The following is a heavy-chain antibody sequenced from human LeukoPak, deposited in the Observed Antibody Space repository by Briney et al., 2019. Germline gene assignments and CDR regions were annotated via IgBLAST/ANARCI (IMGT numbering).Heavy chain of an antibody. D-gene: IGHD6-6*01. CDR2: ISYDGTNK. CDR1: GFTFNSYG. V-gene: IGHV3-30*03. Sequence: GRSLRLSCAASGFTFNSYGMHWVRQVPGKGLEWVAIISYDGTNKYYADSVKGRFTISRDSSNNTLYLQMNSLRPGDTAVYYCARAHLSSASTDYMTVWGKGTTVTVSS. J-gene: IGHJ6*03. CDR3: ARAHLSSASTDYMTV.